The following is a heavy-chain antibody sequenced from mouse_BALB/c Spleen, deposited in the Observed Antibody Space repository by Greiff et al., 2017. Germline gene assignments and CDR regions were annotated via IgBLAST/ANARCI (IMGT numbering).Heavy chain of an antibody. CDR2: IYPGNSDT. V-gene: IGHV1-5*01. D-gene: IGHD1-1*01. CDR1: GYTFTSYW. J-gene: IGHJ4*01. Sequence: SGTVLARPGASVKMSCKASGYTFTSYWMHWVKQRPGQGLEWIGAIYPGNSDTSYNQKFKGKAKLTAVTSTSTAYMELSSLTNEDSAVYYCTRSYGTTKDYYAMDYWGQGTSVTVSS. CDR3: TRSYGTTKDYYAMDY.